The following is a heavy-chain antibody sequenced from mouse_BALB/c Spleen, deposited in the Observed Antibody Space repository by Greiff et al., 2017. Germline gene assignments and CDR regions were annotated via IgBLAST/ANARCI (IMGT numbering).Heavy chain of an antibody. D-gene: IGHD1-1*01. CDR3: ARGVITTALAY. V-gene: IGHV14-1*02. J-gene: IGHJ3*01. CDR1: GFNIKDYY. Sequence: EVKLQESGAELVRPGALVKLSCKASGFNIKDYYMHWVKQRPEQGLEWIGWIDPENGNTIYDPKFQGKASITADTSSNTAYLQLSSLTSEDTAVYYCARGVITTALAYWGQGTLVTVSA. CDR2: IDPENGNT.